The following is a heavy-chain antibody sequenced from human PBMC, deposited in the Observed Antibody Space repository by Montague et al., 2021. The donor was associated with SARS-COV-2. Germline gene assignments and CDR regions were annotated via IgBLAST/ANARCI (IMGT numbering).Heavy chain of an antibody. CDR3: ARSPRHYDFWSGYLPGHFDY. D-gene: IGHD3-3*01. J-gene: IGHJ4*02. CDR2: IYYSGST. Sequence: SDILSLTRTVSGGSISSSSYYWGWIRQPPGKGLEWIGSIYYSGSTYYNPSLKSRVTISVDTSKNQFSLKLSSVTAADTAVYYCARSPRHYDFWSGYLPGHFDYWGQGTLVTVSS. V-gene: IGHV4-39*01. CDR1: GGSISSSSYY.